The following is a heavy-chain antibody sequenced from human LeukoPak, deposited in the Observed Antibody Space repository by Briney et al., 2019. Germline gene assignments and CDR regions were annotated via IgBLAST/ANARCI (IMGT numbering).Heavy chain of an antibody. J-gene: IGHJ4*02. CDR3: ASTRRAAVAGRFDS. D-gene: IGHD6-19*01. Sequence: PSETLSLTCNVSGDSMSSNYWSWIRQPPGKGLEWIGYIYHSGNTNYSPSLESRVTMSVDESKNQFSLRVHFVSAADTAVYYCASTRRAAVAGRFDSWGQGTLVTVSS. CDR1: GDSMSSNY. V-gene: IGHV4-4*09. CDR2: IYHSGNT.